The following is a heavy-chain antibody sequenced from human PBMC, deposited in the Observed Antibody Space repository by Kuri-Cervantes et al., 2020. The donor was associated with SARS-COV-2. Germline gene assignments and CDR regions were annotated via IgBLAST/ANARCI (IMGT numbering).Heavy chain of an antibody. CDR2: IYYSGST. CDR3: ARVFTASFDF. Sequence: SQTLSLTCAVYGGSFSNFYWGWIRQPPGKGLEWIGSIYYSGSTYYNPSLKSRVTISVDTSKNQFSLKLSSVTAADTAVYYCARVFTASFDFWGQGTLVTVSS. CDR1: GGSFSNFY. V-gene: IGHV4-34*01. J-gene: IGHJ4*02.